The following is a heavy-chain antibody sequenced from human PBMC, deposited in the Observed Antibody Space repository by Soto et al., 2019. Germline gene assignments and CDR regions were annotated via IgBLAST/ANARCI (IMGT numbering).Heavy chain of an antibody. CDR2: IYYNGSP. CDR1: HGSISSGGYY. V-gene: IGHV4-31*03. D-gene: IGHD6-19*01. CDR3: ARQNPYSSGSYYFDV. Sequence: PSETLSLTCTGSHGSISSGGYYWSWIRQRPGKGLEWIGYIYYNGSPYYNPSLRGRVAISVDRSNNQFSLELRSVTAADTAVYFCARQNPYSSGSYYFDVWGQGTLVTVSS. J-gene: IGHJ4*02.